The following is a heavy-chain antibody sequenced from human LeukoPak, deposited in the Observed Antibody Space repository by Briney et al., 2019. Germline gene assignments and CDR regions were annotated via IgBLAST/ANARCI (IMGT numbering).Heavy chain of an antibody. Sequence: PSETLSLTCTVSGGSISGYYWSWIRQPPGKGLEWIGYIYYTGSTNYNPSLKSRVTISIDTSNNQFSLKLSSVTAADTAVYYCAREVVVAATWFDPWGQGTLVTVSS. CDR1: GGSISGYY. V-gene: IGHV4-59*01. CDR3: AREVVVAATWFDP. CDR2: IYYTGST. J-gene: IGHJ5*02. D-gene: IGHD2-15*01.